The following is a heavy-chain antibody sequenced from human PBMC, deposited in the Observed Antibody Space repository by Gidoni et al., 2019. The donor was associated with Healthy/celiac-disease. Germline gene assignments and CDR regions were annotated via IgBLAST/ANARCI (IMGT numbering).Heavy chain of an antibody. D-gene: IGHD6-13*01. J-gene: IGHJ4*02. CDR3: ARARYSRARAFDY. CDR1: GGSVSSGSYY. V-gene: IGHV4-61*01. CDR2: IYYSGST. Sequence: QVQLQESGPGLVKPSETLSLTCTVSGGSVSSGSYYWSWIRQPPGKGLEWIGYIYYSGSTNYNPSLKSRVTISVDTSKNQFSLKLSSVTAADTAVYYCARARYSRARAFDYWGQGTLVTVSS.